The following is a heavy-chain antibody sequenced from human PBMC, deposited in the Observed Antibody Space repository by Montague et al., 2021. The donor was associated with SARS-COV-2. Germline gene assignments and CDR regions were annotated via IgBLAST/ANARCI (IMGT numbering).Heavy chain of an antibody. D-gene: IGHD3-10*01. J-gene: IGHJ6*02. V-gene: IGHV3-11*03. CDR1: GFTFSDCS. Sequence: SLRLSCAASGFTFSDCSMTWIRQAPGKGLEWLSDISTRSTYTNYADSVKGRFTISRDDDKNSLYLQMNSLRAEDTTVYYCARFTTDRGAPGYGMDVWGQGTPVTVSS. CDR3: ARFTTDRGAPGYGMDV. CDR2: ISTRSTYT.